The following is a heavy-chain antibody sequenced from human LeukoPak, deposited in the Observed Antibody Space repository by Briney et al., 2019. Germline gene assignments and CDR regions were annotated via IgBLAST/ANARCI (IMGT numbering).Heavy chain of an antibody. V-gene: IGHV1-18*01. D-gene: IGHD6-13*01. CDR2: ISAYNGNT. J-gene: IGHJ4*02. CDR1: GYTFTSYG. CDR3: ARAISSWYYFDY. Sequence: ASVKVTCKSSGYTFTSYGISWVRQTPGQGLVWMGWISAYNGNTNYAQKLQGRVTMTTDTSTSTAYMELRSLRSDDTAVYYCARAISSWYYFDYWGQGTLVTVSS.